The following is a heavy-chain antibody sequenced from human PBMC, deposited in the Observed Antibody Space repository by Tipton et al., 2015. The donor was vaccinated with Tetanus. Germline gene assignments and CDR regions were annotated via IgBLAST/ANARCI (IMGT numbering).Heavy chain of an antibody. Sequence: TLSLTCAVYGGSFSGYYWSWIRQPPGKGLEWIGEINHSGSTNYNPSLKSRVTISVDTSKNQFSLKLSSVTAADTAVYYCARGRYYYGSGSYYNGVYYYYYGMDVWGQGTTVTVSS. CDR2: INHSGST. CDR1: GGSFSGYY. J-gene: IGHJ6*02. V-gene: IGHV4-34*01. CDR3: ARGRYYYGSGSYYNGVYYYYYGMDV. D-gene: IGHD3-10*01.